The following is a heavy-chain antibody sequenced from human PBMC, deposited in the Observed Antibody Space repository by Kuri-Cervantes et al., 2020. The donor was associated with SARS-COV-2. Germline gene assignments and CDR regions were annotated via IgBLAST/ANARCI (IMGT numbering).Heavy chain of an antibody. V-gene: IGHV4-39*01. CDR2: IYHSGST. Sequence: GSLRLSCTVSGGSISSSSYYWGWIRQPPGKGLEWIGSIYHSGSTYYNPSLKSRVTISVDTSKNQFSLKLSSVTAADTAVYYCARQGGQLVLHWYFDLWGRGTLVTVSS. J-gene: IGHJ2*01. CDR3: ARQGGQLVLHWYFDL. CDR1: GGSISSSSYY. D-gene: IGHD6-6*01.